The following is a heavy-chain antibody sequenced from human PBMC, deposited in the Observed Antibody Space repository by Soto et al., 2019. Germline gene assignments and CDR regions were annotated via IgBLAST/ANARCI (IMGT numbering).Heavy chain of an antibody. J-gene: IGHJ4*02. D-gene: IGHD3-3*01. V-gene: IGHV3-23*01. CDR1: GFTFSSYA. CDR3: AKFHRLYDFCSDY. CDR2: ISGSGGST. Sequence: EVQLLESGGGLVQPGGSLRLSCVASGFTFSSYAMSWVRQDPGKGLEWVSGISGSGGSTYFADSVKGRFTISIDNYKSTLYLQMNSIRAEDMAVYYCAKFHRLYDFCSDYWGQGTLVTVSS.